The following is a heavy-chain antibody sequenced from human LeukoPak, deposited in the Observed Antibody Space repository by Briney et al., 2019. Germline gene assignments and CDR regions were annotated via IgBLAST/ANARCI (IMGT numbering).Heavy chain of an antibody. CDR1: GYTFSSYG. V-gene: IGHV1-69*04. J-gene: IGHJ4*02. D-gene: IGHD3-3*01. Sequence: VASVKVSCKTSGYTFSSYGITWVRQAPGQGLEWMGRIIPILGIANYAQKFQGRVTITADKSTSTAYMELSSLRSEDTAVYYCAREAYDFPYYFDYWGQGTLVTVSS. CDR2: IIPILGIA. CDR3: AREAYDFPYYFDY.